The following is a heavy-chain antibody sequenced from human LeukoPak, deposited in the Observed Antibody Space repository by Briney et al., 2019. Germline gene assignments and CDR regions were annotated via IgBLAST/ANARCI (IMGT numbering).Heavy chain of an antibody. Sequence: PGGSLRLSCEASGFSFSGYAMSWVRQAPGKGLDWVSGVSDSGVNTYYADSVKGRFTISRDNAKNSLYLQMNSLRAEDTAVYYCAKDRTLLSRNNWNPGGIWGQGTMVTVSS. J-gene: IGHJ3*02. V-gene: IGHV3-23*01. D-gene: IGHD1-20*01. CDR2: VSDSGVNT. CDR3: AKDRTLLSRNNWNPGGI. CDR1: GFSFSGYA.